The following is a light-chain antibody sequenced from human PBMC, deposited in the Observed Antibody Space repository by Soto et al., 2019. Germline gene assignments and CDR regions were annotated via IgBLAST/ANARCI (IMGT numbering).Light chain of an antibody. CDR1: SSNIGSNY. V-gene: IGLV1-47*01. CDR3: AAWEDSLGGQV. Sequence: QSVLTQPPSASGTPGQRVTISCSGSSSNIGSNYVYWYQQLPGRAPKLLISRNNQRPSGVPDRFSGSKSGTSASLAISGLGSEDEGDYYCAAWEDSLGGQVVGGGTKLTVL. J-gene: IGLJ3*02. CDR2: RNN.